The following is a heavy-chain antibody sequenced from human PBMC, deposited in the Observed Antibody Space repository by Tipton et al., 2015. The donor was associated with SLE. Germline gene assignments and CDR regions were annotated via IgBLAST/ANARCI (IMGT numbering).Heavy chain of an antibody. CDR1: GGSISKYY. CDR3: ARGGVGGYDYFDH. CDR2: VYNSGST. J-gene: IGHJ4*02. D-gene: IGHD5-12*01. V-gene: IGHV4-59*08. Sequence: TLSLTCIVSGGSISKYYWSWIRQPPGKGLEWIGYVYNSGSTNYNPSLKSRVTISVDTSKNQFSLNLSSVTAADTAVYYCARGGVGGYDYFDHWGQGTLVTISS.